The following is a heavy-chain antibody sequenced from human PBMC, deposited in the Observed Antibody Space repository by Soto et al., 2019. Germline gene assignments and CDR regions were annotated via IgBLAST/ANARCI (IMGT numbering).Heavy chain of an antibody. J-gene: IGHJ4*02. Sequence: SETLSLTCSVSGGSISGHYWSWIRQPPGKGLEWIGYFYNSGSTNYNPSLKSRVTISVDTSKNQFSLNLRSVTAADTAVYYCASKTSTIFGVTFDHWGQGTLVTVSS. D-gene: IGHD3-3*01. CDR1: GGSISGHY. V-gene: IGHV4-59*11. CDR3: ASKTSTIFGVTFDH. CDR2: FYNSGST.